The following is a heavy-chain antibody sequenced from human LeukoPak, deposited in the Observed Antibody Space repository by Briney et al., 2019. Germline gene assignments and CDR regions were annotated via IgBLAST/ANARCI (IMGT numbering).Heavy chain of an antibody. CDR3: ARHLRVGRIAPFDF. D-gene: IGHD1-26*01. CDR2: IYPGDSDT. CDR1: GDWFTSYW. J-gene: IGHJ4*02. Sequence: GESLKISCEGSGDWFTSYWIGWVGQMPGKGLEWMGVIYPGDSDTIYSPSFQGQVTISVDKSMRTAYLQWSSLKASDTAIYYCARHLRVGRIAPFDFWGQGTLVTVSS. V-gene: IGHV5-51*01.